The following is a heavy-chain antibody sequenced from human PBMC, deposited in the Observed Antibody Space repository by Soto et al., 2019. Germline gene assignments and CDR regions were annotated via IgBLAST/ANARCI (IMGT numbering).Heavy chain of an antibody. J-gene: IGHJ4*02. Sequence: SETLSLTCTVCGGSISSSNYYWAWIRQPPGKGLEWIGNIYYTEGTYYNPSLKSRVTISVDTSKNQVSLKLFSVTAADTAVYYCVSAAKWELLFDYWGQGTLVTVSS. D-gene: IGHD1-26*01. CDR1: GGSISSSNYY. CDR2: IYYTEGT. V-gene: IGHV4-39*01. CDR3: VSAAKWELLFDY.